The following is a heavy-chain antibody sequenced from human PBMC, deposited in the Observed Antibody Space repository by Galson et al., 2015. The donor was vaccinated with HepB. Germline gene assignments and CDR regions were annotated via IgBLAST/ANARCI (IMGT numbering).Heavy chain of an antibody. D-gene: IGHD6-6*01. V-gene: IGHV3-33*01. CDR3: ARAQSIAARPGLPGVVDY. CDR1: GFTFSSYG. Sequence: SLRLSCAASGFTFSSYGMHWVRQAPGKGLEWVAVIWYDGSNKYYADSVKGRFTISRDNSKNTLYLQMNSLRAEDTAVYYCARAQSIAARPGLPGVVDYWGQGTLVTVSS. CDR2: IWYDGSNK. J-gene: IGHJ4*02.